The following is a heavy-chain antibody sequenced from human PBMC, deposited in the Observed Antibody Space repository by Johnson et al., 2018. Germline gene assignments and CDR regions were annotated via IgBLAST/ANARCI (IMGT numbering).Heavy chain of an antibody. V-gene: IGHV3-23*01. J-gene: IGHJ6*03. CDR3: AKVSSYYYYYMDV. Sequence: EVQLLESGGGLVQXGGSLRLSCAASGFTFSSYAMSWVRQAPGKGLEWVSALSGSGGSTYYADSVKGRFTISRDNSKNTLYLQMNSLRAEDTAVYYCAKVSSYYYYYMDVWGKGTTVTVSS. CDR2: LSGSGGST. CDR1: GFTFSSYA.